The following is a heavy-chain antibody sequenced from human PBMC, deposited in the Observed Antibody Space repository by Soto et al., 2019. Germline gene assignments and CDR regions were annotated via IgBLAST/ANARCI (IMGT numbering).Heavy chain of an antibody. D-gene: IGHD4-4*01. V-gene: IGHV4-59*02. CDR2: ISYSGST. J-gene: IGHJ2*01. CDR1: RVCVSNPY. Sequence: PSETLSLTCTVSRVCVSNPYYGWIRQPPGGGLEWIGYISYSGSTNYNPSLKSRLNISTDTSTKHFFLILRSFTTAETAVYYCVTVSNAGRDWYLDLWGRGTLVTVSS. CDR3: VTVSNAGRDWYLDL.